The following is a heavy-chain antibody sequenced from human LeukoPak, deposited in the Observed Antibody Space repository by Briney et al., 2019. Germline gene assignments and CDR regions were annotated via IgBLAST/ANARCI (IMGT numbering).Heavy chain of an antibody. J-gene: IGHJ4*02. V-gene: IGHV3-53*05. CDR2: IRSGGTT. Sequence: PGGSLRLPCAASGFIVSGNYMSWVRQAPGKGLEWVSVIRSGGTTSYADSVKGRFTISRDNSWNTLFLQMNSLRAEDTAVYYCAKDPGGWLQISYYFDYWGQGTLVTVSS. CDR3: AKDPGGWLQISYYFDY. CDR1: GFIVSGNY. D-gene: IGHD5-24*01.